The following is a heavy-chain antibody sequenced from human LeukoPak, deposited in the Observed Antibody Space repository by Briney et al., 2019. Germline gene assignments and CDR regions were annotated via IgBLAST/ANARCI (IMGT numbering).Heavy chain of an antibody. CDR2: ISSSSSYI. V-gene: IGHV3-21*01. J-gene: IGHJ4*02. CDR1: GFTFSSYS. CDR3: ARVAVAGLYFDY. D-gene: IGHD6-19*01. Sequence: PGGSLRLSCAASGFTFSSYSMNWVRQAPGKGLEWVSSISSSSSYIYYADSVKGRFTISRDNAKNSLYLQMNSLRAEDTAVYYCARVAVAGLYFDYWAREPWSPSPQ.